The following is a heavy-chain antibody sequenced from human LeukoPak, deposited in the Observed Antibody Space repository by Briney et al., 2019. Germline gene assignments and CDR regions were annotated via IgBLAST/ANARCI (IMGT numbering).Heavy chain of an antibody. D-gene: IGHD2-15*01. V-gene: IGHV1-2*06. CDR2: INPNSGGT. Sequence: ASVKVSCKASGYTFTGYYMHWVRQAPGQGLEWMGRINPNSGGTNYAQKFQDRVTMTRDTSISTAYMELSRLRSDDTAVYYCVRGNAPGYCSGGSCYLEFDYWGQGTLVTVSS. CDR1: GYTFTGYY. CDR3: VRGNAPGYCSGGSCYLEFDY. J-gene: IGHJ4*02.